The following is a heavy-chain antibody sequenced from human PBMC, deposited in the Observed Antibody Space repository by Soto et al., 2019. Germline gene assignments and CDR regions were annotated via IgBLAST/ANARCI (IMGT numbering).Heavy chain of an antibody. J-gene: IGHJ5*02. Sequence: QVHLQQWGAGLLKPSETLSLTCAVYGESFIGYYWTWIRQPPGKGLEWIGEINHRGYTNYNPSLKSRVTISIDTSKNQFSLKLNSVTAADTSVYYCVRTDIVTTNWFDPWGRGTLVTVSS. D-gene: IGHD5-12*01. CDR2: INHRGYT. CDR1: GESFIGYY. CDR3: VRTDIVTTNWFDP. V-gene: IGHV4-34*02.